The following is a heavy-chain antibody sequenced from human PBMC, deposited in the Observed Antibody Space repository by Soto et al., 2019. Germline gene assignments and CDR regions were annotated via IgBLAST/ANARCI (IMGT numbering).Heavy chain of an antibody. CDR2: IDWDDDK. CDR3: ARVPNYHDILTGYRTQYGMDV. CDR1: GFSLSTSGMC. Sequence: SGPTLVNPTQTLTLTCTFSGFSLSTSGMCVSWIRQPPGKALEWLALIDWDDDKYYSTSLKTRLTISKDTSKNQVVLTMTNMDPVDTATYYCARVPNYHDILTGYRTQYGMDVWGQGTTVTVSS. D-gene: IGHD3-9*01. J-gene: IGHJ6*02. V-gene: IGHV2-70*01.